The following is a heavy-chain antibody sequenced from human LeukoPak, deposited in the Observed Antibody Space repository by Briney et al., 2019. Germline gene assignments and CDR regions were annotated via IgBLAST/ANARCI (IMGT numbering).Heavy chain of an antibody. J-gene: IGHJ6*02. D-gene: IGHD3-10*01. CDR1: GYSFTNYW. Sequence: GESLKISFKGSGYSFTNYWIGWVRQMPGKGLEWMGIIYPGDSDTRYSPSFQGQVTISADKSITTAYLQWSSLKASDTAMYYCARHWPDTAYYYGMDVWGQGTTVTVSS. V-gene: IGHV5-51*01. CDR3: ARHWPDTAYYYGMDV. CDR2: IYPGDSDT.